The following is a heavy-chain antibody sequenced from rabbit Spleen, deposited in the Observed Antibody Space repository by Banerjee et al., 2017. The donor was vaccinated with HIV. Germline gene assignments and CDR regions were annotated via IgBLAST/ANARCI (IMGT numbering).Heavy chain of an antibody. CDR3: ARDTGSSFSSYGMDL. Sequence: QSLEESGGDLVKPGASLTLTCKASGFDFSSSYYMCWVRQAPGKGLELIACIDTTRVNIADATWAKGRFTISKTSSTTVTLQMTSLTAADTATYFCARDTGSSFSSYGMDLWGQGTLVTVS. D-gene: IGHD8-1*01. J-gene: IGHJ6*01. V-gene: IGHV1S40*01. CDR2: IDTTRVNI. CDR1: GFDFSSSYY.